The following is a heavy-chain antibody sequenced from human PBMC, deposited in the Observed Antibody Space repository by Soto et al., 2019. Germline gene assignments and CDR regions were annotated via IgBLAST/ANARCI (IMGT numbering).Heavy chain of an antibody. CDR3: AKDCRTLTNGVCS. CDR2: ISYDGSNK. D-gene: IGHD2-8*01. J-gene: IGHJ5*02. CDR1: GFTFSSYG. Sequence: GGSLRLSCAASGFTFSSYGMHWVRQAPGKGLEWVAVISYDGSNKYYADSVKGRFTISRDNSKNTLYLQMNSLRAEDTAVYYCAKDCRTLTNGVCSLGQGTLVTVSS. V-gene: IGHV3-30*18.